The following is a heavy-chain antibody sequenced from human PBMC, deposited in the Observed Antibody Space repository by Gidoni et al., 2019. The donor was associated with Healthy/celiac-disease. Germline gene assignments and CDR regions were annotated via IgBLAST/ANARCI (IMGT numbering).Heavy chain of an antibody. CDR2: ISGSGGST. CDR3: AKGHSSGWYLAFDI. D-gene: IGHD6-19*01. V-gene: IGHV3-23*01. CDR1: GFTFSSDA. J-gene: IGHJ3*02. Sequence: VQLLESGGGLVQPGGSLRLPCPASGFTFSSDAMSWVRQAPGKGLEWVSAISGSGGSTYYADSVKGRFTISRDNSKNTLYLQMNSLRAEDTAVYYCAKGHSSGWYLAFDIWGQGTMVTVSS.